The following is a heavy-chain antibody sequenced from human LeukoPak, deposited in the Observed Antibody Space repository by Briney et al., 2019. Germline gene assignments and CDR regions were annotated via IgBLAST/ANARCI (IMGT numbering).Heavy chain of an antibody. J-gene: IGHJ4*02. D-gene: IGHD5-24*01. Sequence: PGGSLRLSCAASGFTFSDYSMNCVRQAPGRGLEWISYIGIDSGNTNYADSVKGRFTISGDKAKNSLYLQMNSLRVEDTAVYYCARDYKYAFDNWGQGTLVTVSS. CDR3: ARDYKYAFDN. CDR2: IGIDSGNT. V-gene: IGHV3-48*01. CDR1: GFTFSDYS.